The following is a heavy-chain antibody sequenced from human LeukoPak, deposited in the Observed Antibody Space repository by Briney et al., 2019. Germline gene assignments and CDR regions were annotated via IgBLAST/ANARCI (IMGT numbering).Heavy chain of an antibody. D-gene: IGHD3-22*01. Sequence: GGSLRLSCAASGFTFSNYGMHWVRQAPGKGLEWVAVIAHDGSIKHYADSVKGRFTISRDDSKNSLYLQMNSLRTEDTALYYCAKDANYDSSGYYDYWGQGTLVTVSS. CDR2: IAHDGSIK. CDR1: GFTFSNYG. CDR3: AKDANYDSSGYYDY. V-gene: IGHV3-30*18. J-gene: IGHJ4*02.